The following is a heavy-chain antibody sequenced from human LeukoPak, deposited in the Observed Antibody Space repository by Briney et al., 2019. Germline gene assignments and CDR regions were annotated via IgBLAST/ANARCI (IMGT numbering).Heavy chain of an antibody. CDR1: GFTFSNAW. CDR2: ISYDGSNK. Sequence: GGSLRLSCAASGFTFSNAWMSWVRQAPGKGLEWVAVISYDGSNKYYADSVRGRFTISRDNSKNTLYLQMNSLRAEDTAVYYCARGPTLYYDSSGYYLDYWGQGTLVTVSS. J-gene: IGHJ4*02. V-gene: IGHV3-30*03. CDR3: ARGPTLYYDSSGYYLDY. D-gene: IGHD3-22*01.